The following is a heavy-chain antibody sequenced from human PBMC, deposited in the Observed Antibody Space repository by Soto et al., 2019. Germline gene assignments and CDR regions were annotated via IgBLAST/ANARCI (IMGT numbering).Heavy chain of an antibody. V-gene: IGHV3-53*02. CDR1: GFTVSSNY. CDR2: IYSGGST. Sequence: EVQLVETGGGLIQPGGSLRLSCAASGFTVSSNYMSWVRQAPGKGLEWVSVIYSGGSTYYADSVKGRFTISRDNSKNTLYLQMNSLRAEDTAVYYCARDRVEFQERGTKADYYGMDVWGQGTTVTVSS. J-gene: IGHJ6*02. CDR3: ARDRVEFQERGTKADYYGMDV. D-gene: IGHD7-27*01.